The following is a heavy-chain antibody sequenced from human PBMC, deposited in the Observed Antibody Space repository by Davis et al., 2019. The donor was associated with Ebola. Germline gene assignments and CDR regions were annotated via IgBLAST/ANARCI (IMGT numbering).Heavy chain of an antibody. CDR1: GGSISSGSYY. CDR2: IYYSGST. J-gene: IGHJ4*02. D-gene: IGHD6-19*01. CDR3: ARERGSGWSALDY. V-gene: IGHV4-61*03. Sequence: PSETLSLTCTVSGGSISSGSYYWSWIRQPPGKGLEWIGYIYYSGSTNYNLSLKSRVTILLDMSKNHFSLKLNSVTAADTAVYYCARERGSGWSALDYWGQGALVTVSS.